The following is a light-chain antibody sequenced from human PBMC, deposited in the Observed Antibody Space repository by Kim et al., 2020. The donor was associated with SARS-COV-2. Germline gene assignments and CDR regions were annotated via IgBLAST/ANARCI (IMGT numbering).Light chain of an antibody. CDR1: QSVTSN. J-gene: IGKJ2*01. V-gene: IGKV3-15*01. CDR2: DAS. CDR3: QQYNNWPYT. Sequence: EIVMTQSPATLSVFPGERATLSCRASQSVTSNLAWYQQKPGQAPRLLIYDASTRATGIPARFSGSGSGTEFTLTISGLQSEDFVVYYCQQYNNWPYTFGQGTKLEI.